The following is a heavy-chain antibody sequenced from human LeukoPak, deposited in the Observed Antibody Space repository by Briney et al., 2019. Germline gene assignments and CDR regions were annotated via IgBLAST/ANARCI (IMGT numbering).Heavy chain of an antibody. CDR2: ISAYNGNK. CDR3: ARWGLVGATWYFDY. Sequence: ASVKVSCKASGYTFTSYGISGVRQAPGQGLEGMGWISAYNGNKNYAQKLQGRVTMTTDTSTSTAYMELRSLRSDDTAVYYCARWGLVGATWYFDYWGQGTLVTVSS. J-gene: IGHJ4*02. D-gene: IGHD1-26*01. CDR1: GYTFTSYG. V-gene: IGHV1-18*01.